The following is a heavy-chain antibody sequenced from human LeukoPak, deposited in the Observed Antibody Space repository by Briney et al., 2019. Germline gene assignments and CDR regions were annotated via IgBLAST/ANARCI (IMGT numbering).Heavy chain of an antibody. CDR3: ARVSPSYTHLDS. V-gene: IGHV1-2*06. Sequence: GASVKVSCKASGYTFTGYYMHWVRQAPGQGLEWKGRINPNSGGTNYAQKFQGRVTMTRDTSISTAYMELSRLRSDDTAVYYCARVSPSYTHLDSRGQGTPVTVSS. CDR2: INPNSGGT. CDR1: GYTFTGYY. J-gene: IGHJ4*02. D-gene: IGHD1-26*01.